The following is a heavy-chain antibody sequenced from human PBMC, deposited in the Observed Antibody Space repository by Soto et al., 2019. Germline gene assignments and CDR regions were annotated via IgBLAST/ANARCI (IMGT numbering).Heavy chain of an antibody. CDR2: IYHSEKT. CDR1: GYSISSSNW. V-gene: IGHV4-28*03. Sequence: SETLSLTCAVSGYSISSSNWWGWIRQPPGKGLEWIGYIYHSEKTYYNPSLKSRVTISVDSSKNQFSLKLNSVTAADTAVYYCARGYDFWSGTPGYWGQGTLVTVSS. CDR3: ARGYDFWSGTPGY. D-gene: IGHD3-3*01. J-gene: IGHJ4*02.